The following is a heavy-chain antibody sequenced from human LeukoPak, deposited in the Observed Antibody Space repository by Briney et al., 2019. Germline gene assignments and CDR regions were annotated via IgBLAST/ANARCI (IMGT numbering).Heavy chain of an antibody. CDR3: AKDNRRHYTSGPNPDSLH. D-gene: IGHD6-19*01. V-gene: IGHV3-9*01. Sequence: GGSLRLSCAGSGFIFNNYAMHWVRQPPGKGLEWVSGISWNSGTIDYADSVRGRFTISRDNAKNSLYLQMDSLRVGDTAFYYCAKDNRRHYTSGPNPDSLHWGQGALVTVSS. J-gene: IGHJ4*02. CDR2: ISWNSGTI. CDR1: GFIFNNYA.